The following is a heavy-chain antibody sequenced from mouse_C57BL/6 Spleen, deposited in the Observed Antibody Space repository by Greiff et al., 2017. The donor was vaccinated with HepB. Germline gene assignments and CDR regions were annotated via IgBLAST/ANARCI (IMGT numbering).Heavy chain of an antibody. CDR3: SLFYCGSIGSFDY. D-gene: IGHD1-1*01. CDR1: GFTFSDYG. CDR2: ISSGSSTI. Sequence: EVKLVESGGGLVKPGGSLKLSCAASGFTFSDYGMHWVRQAPEKGLEWVAYISSGSSTIYYADTVKGRFTISRDNAKNTLFLQMTSLRSEYTAMYYWSLFYCGSIGSFDYWVQGTTLTVSS. V-gene: IGHV5-17*01. J-gene: IGHJ2*01.